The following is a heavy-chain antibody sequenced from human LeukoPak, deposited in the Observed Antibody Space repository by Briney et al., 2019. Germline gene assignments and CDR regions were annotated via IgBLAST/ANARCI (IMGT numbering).Heavy chain of an antibody. J-gene: IGHJ6*02. V-gene: IGHV3-43*02. Sequence: GGSLRLSCAASGFTFDDYAMHWVRQAPGKDLEWVSLISGDGGSTYYADSVKGRFTISRDNSKDSLYLQMNSLRTEDTALYYCAKIKYSGYGMDVWGQGTTVTVSS. CDR3: AKIKYSGYGMDV. CDR1: GFTFDDYA. D-gene: IGHD5-12*01. CDR2: ISGDGGST.